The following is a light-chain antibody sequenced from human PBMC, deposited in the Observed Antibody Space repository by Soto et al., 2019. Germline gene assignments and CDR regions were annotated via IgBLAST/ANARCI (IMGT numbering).Light chain of an antibody. J-gene: IGKJ2*01. CDR3: QQYGSAPMYT. Sequence: EIVLTQSPGTLPLSPGERATLSCRASQSVSRSYLAWYQQKPGQAPRLLIYGASSSATGIPDRFSGSGSGTDFTLTSSRLEPEDFAVYYCQQYGSAPMYTFGQGPKLEIK. CDR1: QSVSRSY. CDR2: GAS. V-gene: IGKV3-20*01.